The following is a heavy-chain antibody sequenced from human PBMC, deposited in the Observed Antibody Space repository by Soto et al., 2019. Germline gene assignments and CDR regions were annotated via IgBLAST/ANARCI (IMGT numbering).Heavy chain of an antibody. CDR3: ARDQYYYGSGSYYYYGMEV. D-gene: IGHD3-10*01. CDR1: GYSFTTYG. CDR2: ISGYNGDT. J-gene: IGHJ6*02. V-gene: IGHV1-18*01. Sequence: ASVQVSCKASGYSFTTYGMSWVRQAPGQGLEWMGWISGYNGDTNYAQNLQGRVTLTTETSTSTAYMELRSLRSDDTAVYYCARDQYYYGSGSYYYYGMEVWGQGTTVTVSS.